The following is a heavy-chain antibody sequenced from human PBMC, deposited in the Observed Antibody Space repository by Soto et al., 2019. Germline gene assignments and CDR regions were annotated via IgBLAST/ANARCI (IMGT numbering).Heavy chain of an antibody. V-gene: IGHV1-24*01. D-gene: IGHD3-9*01. Sequence: ASVKVSCKVSGYTLTELSMHWVRQAPGEGLEWMGGFDPEDGETIYAQKFQGRVTMTEDTSTDTAYMELSSLRSEDTAVYYCATVQPGRLFRYFDWPPPYYYYGMDVWGQGTTVTVSS. CDR3: ATVQPGRLFRYFDWPPPYYYYGMDV. CDR2: FDPEDGET. J-gene: IGHJ6*02. CDR1: GYTLTELS.